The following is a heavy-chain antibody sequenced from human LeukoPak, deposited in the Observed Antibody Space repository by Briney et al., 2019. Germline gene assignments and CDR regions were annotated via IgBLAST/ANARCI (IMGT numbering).Heavy chain of an antibody. V-gene: IGHV3-23*01. J-gene: IGHJ4*02. D-gene: IGHD6-13*01. CDR3: AKDVDGSSWYGVFDY. CDR2: ISGSGGST. CDR1: GFTFSSYA. Sequence: PGGSLRLSCAASGFTFSSYAMSWVRQAPGKGLEWVSAISGSGGSTYYADSVKGRFTISRDNSKNTLYLQMNSLRAEDTAVYYCAKDVDGSSWYGVFDYWGQGTLVTVSS.